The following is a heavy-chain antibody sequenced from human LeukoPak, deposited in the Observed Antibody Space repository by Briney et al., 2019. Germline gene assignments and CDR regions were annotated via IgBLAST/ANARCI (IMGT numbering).Heavy chain of an antibody. CDR3: ARDRTTGTPVDYYGMDV. J-gene: IGHJ6*02. V-gene: IGHV3-33*01. CDR1: GFTFRSYA. CDR2: TWYDESTK. Sequence: GRSLRLSCAASGFTFRSYAIHWVRQIPGKGLEWVAVTWYDESTKYYADSVKGRFTISRDNSKNTLYLQMNRLRAEDTAVYYCARDRTTGTPVDYYGMDVWGQGTTVTVSS. D-gene: IGHD1-1*01.